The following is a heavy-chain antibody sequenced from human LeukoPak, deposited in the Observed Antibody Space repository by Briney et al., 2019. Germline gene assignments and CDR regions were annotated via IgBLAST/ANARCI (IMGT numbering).Heavy chain of an antibody. V-gene: IGHV3-30*02. D-gene: IGHD3-10*01. J-gene: IGHJ6*03. CDR2: IRYDGSNK. Sequence: TGGSLRLSCAASGFTFSSYGMHWVRQAPGKGLEWVAFIRYDGSNKYYADSVKGRFPIYRDNSKNTLYLQMNSLRAEDTAVYYCAKDGGAYYYYYMDVWGKGTTVTISS. CDR3: AKDGGAYYYYYMDV. CDR1: GFTFSSYG.